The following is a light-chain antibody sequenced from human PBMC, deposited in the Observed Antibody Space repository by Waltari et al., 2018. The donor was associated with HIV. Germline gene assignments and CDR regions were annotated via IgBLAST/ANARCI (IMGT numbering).Light chain of an antibody. CDR3: QQYYILPYT. V-gene: IGKV4-1*01. CDR1: QSLLYRSTNENS. J-gene: IGKJ2*01. CDR2: WAS. Sequence: DVILTQSPDSLAVSVGERATLTCKSSQSLLYRSTNENSLAWYQQKPGQRPKLLIYWASTRESGVPDRFSGSGSGADFTLTISSLRAEDVAVYYCQQYYILPYTFGQGTKLEIK.